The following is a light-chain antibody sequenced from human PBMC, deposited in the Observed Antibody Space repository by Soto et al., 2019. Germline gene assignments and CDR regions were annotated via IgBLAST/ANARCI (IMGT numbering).Light chain of an antibody. Sequence: DIQLTQSPSFLSASVGDRVTITCQASQGISSYLAWYQQKPGKAPKLLIYAASTLRSGVPSRFSGSGSGTEFTLTISSLQPEDFATYYCQQLNSYPLTFGPGTKVDIK. V-gene: IGKV1-9*01. CDR1: QGISSY. J-gene: IGKJ3*01. CDR3: QQLNSYPLT. CDR2: AAS.